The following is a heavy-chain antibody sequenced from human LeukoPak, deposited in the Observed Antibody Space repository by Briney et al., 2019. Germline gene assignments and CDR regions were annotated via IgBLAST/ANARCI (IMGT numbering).Heavy chain of an antibody. J-gene: IGHJ4*02. CDR2: INPNSGGT. CDR3: ARETPDFWSGYYTE. V-gene: IGHV1-2*02. CDR1: GYTFTGYY. D-gene: IGHD3-3*01. Sequence: SVKVSCKASGYTFTGYYMHWVRQAPGQGLEWMGWINPNSGGTNYAQKFQGRVTMTRDTSISTAYMELSRLRSDDTAVYYCARETPDFWSGYYTEWGQGTLVTVSS.